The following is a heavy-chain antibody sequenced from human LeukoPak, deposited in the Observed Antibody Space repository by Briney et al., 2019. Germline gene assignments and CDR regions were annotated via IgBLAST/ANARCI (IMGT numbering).Heavy chain of an antibody. V-gene: IGHV3-15*01. J-gene: IGHJ6*03. CDR1: GFTFSNAW. CDR3: AKGTGSFLDYYYYMDV. Sequence: GGSLKLSCAASGFTFSNAWMSWVRQAPGKGLEWVGRIKSKTDGGTTDYAAPVKGRFTISRDDSKNTLYLQMNSLRAEDTAVYYCAKGTGSFLDYYYYMDVWGKGTTVTVSS. CDR2: IKSKTDGGTT. D-gene: IGHD6-13*01.